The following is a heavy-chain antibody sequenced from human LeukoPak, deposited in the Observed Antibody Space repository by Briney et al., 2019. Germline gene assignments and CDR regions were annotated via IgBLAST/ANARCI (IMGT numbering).Heavy chain of an antibody. D-gene: IGHD6-13*01. CDR2: ISSSGSTI. Sequence: GGSLRLSCAASGFTFSSYSMYWVRQAPGKGLEWVSYISSSGSTIYYADSVKGRFTISRDNAKNSLYLQMNSLRAEDTAVYYCARVGAQEVSSWYNYWGQGTLVTVSS. CDR3: ARVGAQEVSSWYNY. V-gene: IGHV3-48*01. J-gene: IGHJ4*02. CDR1: GFTFSSYS.